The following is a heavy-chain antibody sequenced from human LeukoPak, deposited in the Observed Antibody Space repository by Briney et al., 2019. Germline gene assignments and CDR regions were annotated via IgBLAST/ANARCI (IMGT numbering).Heavy chain of an antibody. CDR1: GYTFTSFG. D-gene: IGHD6-19*01. J-gene: IGHJ4*02. CDR3: ARRHSSGWYGGDY. V-gene: IGHV1-18*01. CDR2: ISTYNGNT. Sequence: ASVKVSCKASGYTFTSFGISWVRQAPGQGLEWMGWISTYNGNTNYAQQFQGRVTMTTDTSTSTSYMELRSLRSDDTAVYYCARRHSSGWYGGDYWGQGTLVTVSS.